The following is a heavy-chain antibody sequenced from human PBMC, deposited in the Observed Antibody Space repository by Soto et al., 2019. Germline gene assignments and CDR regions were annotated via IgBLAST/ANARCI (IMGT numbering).Heavy chain of an antibody. V-gene: IGHV3-30-3*01. D-gene: IGHD6-13*01. CDR3: ARDSRYSSSWVNYYYYGMDV. CDR1: GFTFSSYA. J-gene: IGHJ6*02. Sequence: GGSLRLSCAASGFTFSSYAMHWVRQAPGKGLEWVAVISYDGSNKYYVDSVKGRFTISRDNSKNTLYLQMNSLRAEDTTVYYCARDSRYSSSWVNYYYYGMDVWGQGTTVTVSS. CDR2: ISYDGSNK.